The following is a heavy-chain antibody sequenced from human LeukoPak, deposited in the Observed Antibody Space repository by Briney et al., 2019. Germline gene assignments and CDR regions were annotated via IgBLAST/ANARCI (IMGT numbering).Heavy chain of an antibody. V-gene: IGHV3-23*01. CDR2: ISHDGGST. J-gene: IGHJ4*02. D-gene: IGHD6-19*01. Sequence: PGGSLRLSCAASGFTFSSFAMSRVRQTPGKGLEWVSTISHDGGSTYFADSVKGRFTISRDNSKSTLYLQMNSLRAEDTALYFCAKDFSSGLFDYWGQGTQVAVSS. CDR1: GFTFSSFA. CDR3: AKDFSSGLFDY.